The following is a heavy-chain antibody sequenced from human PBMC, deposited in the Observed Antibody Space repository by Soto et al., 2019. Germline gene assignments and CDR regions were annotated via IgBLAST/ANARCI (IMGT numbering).Heavy chain of an antibody. Sequence: QLQLQESGSGLVKPSQTLSLTCAVSGGSISSGGYSWSWIRQPPGKGLEWIGYIYHSGSTYYNPSLKSRVTISVDTSKNQFSLKLSSVTAADTAVYYCARGADIVAGGFDYWGQGTLVTVSS. J-gene: IGHJ4*02. D-gene: IGHD5-12*01. CDR2: IYHSGST. V-gene: IGHV4-30-2*01. CDR1: GGSISSGGYS. CDR3: ARGADIVAGGFDY.